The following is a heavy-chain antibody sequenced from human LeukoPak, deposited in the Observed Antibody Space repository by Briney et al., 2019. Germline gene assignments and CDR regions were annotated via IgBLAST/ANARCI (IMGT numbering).Heavy chain of an antibody. J-gene: IGHJ4*02. D-gene: IGHD6-13*01. CDR3: ARLRIAAAGYDY. CDR1: GGSISGSSCY. V-gene: IGHV4-39*01. CDR2: IYYSGST. Sequence: PSETLSLTCTVSGGSISGSSCYWGWIRQPPGKGLEWIGSIYYSGSTCYNPSLKSRVTISVDTSKNQFSLKLSSVTAADAAVYYCARLRIAAAGYDYWGQGTLVTVSS.